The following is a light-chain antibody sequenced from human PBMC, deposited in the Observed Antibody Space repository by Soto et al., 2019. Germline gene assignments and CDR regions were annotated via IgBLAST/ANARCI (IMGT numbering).Light chain of an antibody. J-gene: IGKJ1*01. CDR2: GAS. V-gene: IGKV3-20*01. CDR1: QSFSSF. CDR3: QQYGNSPWT. Sequence: EVVLTQSPGTLSLSPGERATLSCRASQSFSSFLAWYQQKPGQAPRLLIYGASNRATGIPDRFSGSGSGTDFTLTISRLEPEDFAVYYCQQYGNSPWTFGQGTKVDIK.